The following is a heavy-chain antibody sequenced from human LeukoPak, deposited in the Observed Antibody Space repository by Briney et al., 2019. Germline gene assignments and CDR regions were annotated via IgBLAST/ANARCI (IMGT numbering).Heavy chain of an antibody. CDR2: INWNGGST. CDR1: GFTFDDYG. D-gene: IGHD5-24*01. V-gene: IGHV3-20*04. CDR3: AKDRDGYNFDY. Sequence: GGSLRLSCAASGFTFDDYGMSWVRQAPGKGLEWVSGINWNGGSTGYADSVKGRFTISRDNAKNSLYLQMNSLSAEDTAVYYCAKDRDGYNFDYWGQGTLVTVSS. J-gene: IGHJ4*02.